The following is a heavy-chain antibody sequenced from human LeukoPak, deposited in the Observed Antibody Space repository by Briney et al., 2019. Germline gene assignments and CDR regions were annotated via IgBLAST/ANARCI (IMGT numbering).Heavy chain of an antibody. CDR1: GFTFSSYA. Sequence: GGSLRLSCAASGFTFSSYAMSWVRQAPGKGLEWVSTITDSGGGTFYADSVKGRFTISRDNSKNTLFLQLNSLRAEDTAVYYCAKRGAGYYFDYWGQGTLVTVSS. J-gene: IGHJ4*02. CDR3: AKRGAGYYFDY. CDR2: ITDSGGGT. D-gene: IGHD3-10*01. V-gene: IGHV3-23*01.